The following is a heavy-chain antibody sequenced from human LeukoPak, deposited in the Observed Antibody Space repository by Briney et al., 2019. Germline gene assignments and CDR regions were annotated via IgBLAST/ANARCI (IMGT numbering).Heavy chain of an antibody. J-gene: IGHJ4*02. D-gene: IGHD1-26*01. CDR2: ISSSSSYI. CDR3: ARVWESLRIDY. V-gene: IGHV3-21*01. CDR1: GFTFSSYS. Sequence: PGGSLRLSCAAAGFTFSSYSMNWVRQAPGKGLEWVSSISSSSSYIYYADSVKGRFTISRDNAKNSLYLQMNSLRAEDTAVYYCARVWESLRIDYWGQGTLVTVSS.